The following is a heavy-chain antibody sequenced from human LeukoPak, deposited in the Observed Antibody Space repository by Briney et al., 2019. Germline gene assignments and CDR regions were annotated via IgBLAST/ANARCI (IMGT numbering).Heavy chain of an antibody. Sequence: PGGSLRLSCAASGFTFNSYWMSWVRQAPGKGLEWVANIKQDGSEKYYVDSVKGRFTISRDNAKNSLYLQMNSLRAEDTAVYYCARGGVVMDYWGQGTLVTVSS. CDR1: GFTFNSYW. CDR3: ARGGVVMDY. J-gene: IGHJ4*02. CDR2: IKQDGSEK. D-gene: IGHD3-22*01. V-gene: IGHV3-7*03.